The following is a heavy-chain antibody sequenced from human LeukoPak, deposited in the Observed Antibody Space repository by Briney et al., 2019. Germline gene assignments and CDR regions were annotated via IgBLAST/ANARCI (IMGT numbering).Heavy chain of an antibody. J-gene: IGHJ4*02. CDR3: ARAVGSSSWTGRY. CDR1: GGSFSGYY. D-gene: IGHD6-13*01. Sequence: PSETLSLTCAVYGGSFSGYYWSWIRQPPGKGVEWIGEINHSGSTNYNPSLKSRVTISVDTSKNQFSLKLSSVTAADTAVYYCARAVGSSSWTGRYWGQGTLVTVSS. V-gene: IGHV4-34*01. CDR2: INHSGST.